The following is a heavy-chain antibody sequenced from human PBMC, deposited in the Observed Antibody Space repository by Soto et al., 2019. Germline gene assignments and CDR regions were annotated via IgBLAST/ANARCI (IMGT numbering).Heavy chain of an antibody. J-gene: IGHJ4*02. V-gene: IGHV4-59*01. CDR1: GGSISSYY. D-gene: IGHD1-26*01. Sequence: PSETRSLTCTVSGGSISSYYWSWIRQPPGKGLEWIGYIHYSGSANYNPSLMSRVTISVDSSKNQFSLKLSSVTAADTAVYYCARDQNGSPHFDYWGQGTLVTVSS. CDR2: IHYSGSA. CDR3: ARDQNGSPHFDY.